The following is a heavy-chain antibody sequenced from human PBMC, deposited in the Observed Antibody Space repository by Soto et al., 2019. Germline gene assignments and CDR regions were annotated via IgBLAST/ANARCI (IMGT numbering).Heavy chain of an antibody. V-gene: IGHV3-30-3*01. CDR3: ARDPAGGSGHYYLFDY. D-gene: IGHD3-22*01. CDR2: ISYDGSNK. J-gene: IGHJ4*02. Sequence: GGTLRLSCAASGCTFSTFAMHWVRQAPGKGLDWVAVISYDGSNKYYADSVKGRFTISRDNSKNTLYLQMNSLRSEDTAVYYCARDPAGGSGHYYLFDYWGQGTLVTVSS. CDR1: GCTFSTFA.